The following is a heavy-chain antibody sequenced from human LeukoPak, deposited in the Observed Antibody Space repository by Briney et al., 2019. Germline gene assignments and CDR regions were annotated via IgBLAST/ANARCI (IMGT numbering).Heavy chain of an antibody. CDR3: ARLVATIYNWFDP. D-gene: IGHD5-12*01. Sequence: SETLSRTCTVSGGSISSGDYYWSWIRQPPGKGLEWIGYIYYSGSTYYNPSLKSRVTISVDTSKNQFSLKLSSVTAADTAVYYCARLVATIYNWFDPWGQGTLVTVSS. CDR2: IYYSGST. J-gene: IGHJ5*02. CDR1: GGSISSGDYY. V-gene: IGHV4-30-4*01.